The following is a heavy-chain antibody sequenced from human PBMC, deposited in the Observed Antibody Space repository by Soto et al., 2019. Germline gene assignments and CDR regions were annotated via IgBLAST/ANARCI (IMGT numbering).Heavy chain of an antibody. Sequence: QVQLVESGGGVVQPGRSLRLSCAASGFSFSNFGMHWVRQVPGKGLEWVAVISYDGSNKYYADSVKGRFTISRDNSKSTLYMQMNSLRADDTAVYYCAKAGYSGSYRCDYWGQGTLVTVSS. D-gene: IGHD1-26*01. CDR1: GFSFSNFG. CDR2: ISYDGSNK. V-gene: IGHV3-30*18. CDR3: AKAGYSGSYRCDY. J-gene: IGHJ4*02.